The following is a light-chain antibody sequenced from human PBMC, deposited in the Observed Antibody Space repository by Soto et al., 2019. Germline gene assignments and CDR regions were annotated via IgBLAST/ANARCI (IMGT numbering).Light chain of an antibody. J-gene: IGKJ5*01. V-gene: IGKV3-20*01. CDR2: DAS. CDR3: QQYGGSLIT. Sequence: DIVLTQSPGILSLSPGERVTLSCRASQSVTSSFLAWYQQKPGQAPRLLIYDASARANGVPDRFSGSGSGTDFTLTISRLEPEDFAVYFCQQYGGSLITFGQGTRLEIK. CDR1: QSVTSSF.